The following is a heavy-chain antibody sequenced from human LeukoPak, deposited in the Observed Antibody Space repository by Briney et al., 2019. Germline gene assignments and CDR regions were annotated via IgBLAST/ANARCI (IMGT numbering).Heavy chain of an antibody. V-gene: IGHV4-38-2*02. D-gene: IGHD3/OR15-3a*01. Sequence: SETLSLTCSVSGFSISSGYYWDWIRQPPGKGLEWIGNVYYSGSTSYNPSLKSRVTISVDTSKNQFSLKLDSLTAADTGVYYCARAGLWTPYFDYWGQGTLVTVSS. CDR3: ARAGLWTPYFDY. J-gene: IGHJ4*02. CDR2: VYYSGST. CDR1: GFSISSGYY.